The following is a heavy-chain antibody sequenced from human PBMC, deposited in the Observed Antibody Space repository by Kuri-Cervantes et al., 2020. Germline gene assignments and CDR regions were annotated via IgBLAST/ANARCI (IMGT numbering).Heavy chain of an antibody. J-gene: IGHJ4*02. CDR3: ARDPYYGDYVKTFDY. Sequence: GESLKISCAASGFTFSSYSMNWVRQAPGKGLEWVSSISSSSSYIYYADSVKGRFTISRDNAKNSLYLQMNSLRTEDTAVYYCARDPYYGDYVKTFDYWGQGTLVTVSS. CDR1: GFTFSSYS. D-gene: IGHD4-17*01. V-gene: IGHV3-21*01. CDR2: ISSSSSYI.